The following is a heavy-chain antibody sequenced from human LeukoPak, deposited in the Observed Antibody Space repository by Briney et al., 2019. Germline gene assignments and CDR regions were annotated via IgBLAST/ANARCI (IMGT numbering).Heavy chain of an antibody. CDR1: GFTFSSSS. V-gene: IGHV3-7*03. CDR3: ARPTPYDADAFDI. D-gene: IGHD3-3*01. J-gene: IGHJ3*02. Sequence: GGSLRLSCSASGFTFSSSSMHWVRQAPGKGLEWVANIKQDGSEKYYVDSVKGRFTISRDNAKNSLYLQMNSLRAEDAAVYYCARPTPYDADAFDIWGQGTMVTVSS. CDR2: IKQDGSEK.